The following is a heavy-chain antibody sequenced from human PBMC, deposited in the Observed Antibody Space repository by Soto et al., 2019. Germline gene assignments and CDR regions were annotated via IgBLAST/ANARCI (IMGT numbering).Heavy chain of an antibody. V-gene: IGHV3-43*01. CDR1: GFTFDDYT. Sequence: EVQLVESGGVVVQPGGSLRLSCAASGFTFDDYTMHWVRQAPGKGLEWVSLISWDGGSTYYADSVKGRFTISRDNSKNSLYLQMNSLRTEDTALYYCAKSGDYAMTDYGMDVWGQGTTVTVSS. J-gene: IGHJ6*02. CDR3: AKSGDYAMTDYGMDV. D-gene: IGHD4-17*01. CDR2: ISWDGGST.